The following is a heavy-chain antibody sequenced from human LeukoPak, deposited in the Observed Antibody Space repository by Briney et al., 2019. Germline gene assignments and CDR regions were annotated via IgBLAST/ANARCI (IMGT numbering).Heavy chain of an antibody. CDR1: GFTFSSYS. CDR3: AREGSLAD. Sequence: TGGSLRLSCAASGFTFSSYSMSWVRQAPGKGLEWISYISTGSSRIYYADSVKGRVTISRDNAKNSLFLQMNSLRDEDTAVYYCAREGSLADWGQGTLVTVSS. V-gene: IGHV3-48*02. CDR2: ISTGSSRI. D-gene: IGHD3-3*02. J-gene: IGHJ4*02.